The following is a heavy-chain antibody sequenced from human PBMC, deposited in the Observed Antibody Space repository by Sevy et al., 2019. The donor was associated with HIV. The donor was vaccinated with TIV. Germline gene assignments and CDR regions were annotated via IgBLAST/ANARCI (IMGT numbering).Heavy chain of an antibody. CDR2: ISSGSSYI. D-gene: IGHD2-2*01. J-gene: IGHJ4*02. CDR3: ARDGGCTSTSCLLYFDY. Sequence: GGSLRLSCAASGFTFSSYEMNWVRQAPGKGLEWLSHISSGSSYIYYADSVKGRFTISSDNAKNSLYLQMNSLRAEDTAIYYCARDGGCTSTSCLLYFDYWGQGTPVTVSS. CDR1: GFTFSSYE. V-gene: IGHV3-21*01.